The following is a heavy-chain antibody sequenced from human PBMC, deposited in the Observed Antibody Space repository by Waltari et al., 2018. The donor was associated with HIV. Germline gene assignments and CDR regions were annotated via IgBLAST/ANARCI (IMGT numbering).Heavy chain of an antibody. D-gene: IGHD2-2*01. CDR3: MRAGAYCSGTTSPEGY. CDR2: INPDSGDT. CDR1: GYAFPGYY. V-gene: IGHV1-2*02. J-gene: IGHJ4*02. Sequence: QVQLVQSGVEVEKRGASMKGSCQTSGYAFPGYYLHWVRQAPGKGLEWRGWINPDSGDTEYAQNFQGRVTMTRDTSISTAYIELSSLKSADTAVYDWMRAGAYCSGTTSPEGYWGQGTLVTGSS.